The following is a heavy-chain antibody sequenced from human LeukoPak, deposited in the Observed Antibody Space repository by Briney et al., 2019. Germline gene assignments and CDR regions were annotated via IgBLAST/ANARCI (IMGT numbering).Heavy chain of an antibody. V-gene: IGHV1-2*02. CDR2: INPNSGGT. CDR1: GYTFTGYY. D-gene: IGHD5-12*01. CDR3: ARGPIVATILGDY. Sequence: ASVKVSCKASGYTFTGYYMHWVRQAPGQGLEWMGWINPNSGGTNYAQKFQGRVTTTRDTSISTAYMELSGLRSDDTAVYYCARGPIVATILGDYWGQGTLVTVSS. J-gene: IGHJ4*02.